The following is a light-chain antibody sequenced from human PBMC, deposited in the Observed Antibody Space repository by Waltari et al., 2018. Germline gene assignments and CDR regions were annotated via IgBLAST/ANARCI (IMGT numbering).Light chain of an antibody. V-gene: IGKV3-15*01. J-gene: IGKJ4*01. CDR3: QQYTTRPLT. Sequence: EIVMTQSPGTLSVSPGEGATLPCRASQSVSSKVAWSQQRPGQAPRLLIFGASTRATGIPARFSGSESGTEFTLTISSLQSEDSGVYFCQQYTTRPLTFGGGTKVEI. CDR2: GAS. CDR1: QSVSSK.